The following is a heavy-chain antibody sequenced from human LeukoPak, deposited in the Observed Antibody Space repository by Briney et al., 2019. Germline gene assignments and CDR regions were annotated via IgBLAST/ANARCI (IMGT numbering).Heavy chain of an antibody. CDR3: ARDGAYSSSWYFDY. J-gene: IGHJ4*02. D-gene: IGHD6-13*01. V-gene: IGHV3-48*03. CDR2: ISSSGSTI. Sequence: GGSLRLSCAASGFTFSSYEMNWVRQAPGKGLEWVSYISSSGSTIYYADSVKGRFTISRDNANNSVFLQVNSLRAEDTAVYYCARDGAYSSSWYFDYWGQGTLVTVSS. CDR1: GFTFSSYE.